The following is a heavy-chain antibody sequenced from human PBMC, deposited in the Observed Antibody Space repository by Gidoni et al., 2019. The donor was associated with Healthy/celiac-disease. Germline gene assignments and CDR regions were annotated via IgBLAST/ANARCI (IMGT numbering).Heavy chain of an antibody. Sequence: EVQLLESGGGLVQPGGSLRLSCAASGFSFSSYAMSWVRQAAGKGLELGSAISGSGGSTYYEDSGKGRFTITRDNSKNTLYLQMNSLRAEDTAVYYCAKVNYDYYYYYMDVWGKGTTVTVSS. CDR3: AKVNYDYYYYYMDV. J-gene: IGHJ6*03. CDR2: ISGSGGST. D-gene: IGHD1-7*01. CDR1: GFSFSSYA. V-gene: IGHV3-23*01.